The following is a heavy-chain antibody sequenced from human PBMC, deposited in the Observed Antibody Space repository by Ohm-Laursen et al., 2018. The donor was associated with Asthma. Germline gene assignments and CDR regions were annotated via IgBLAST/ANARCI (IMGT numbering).Heavy chain of an antibody. J-gene: IGHJ4*02. V-gene: IGHV4-31*03. Sequence: TLSLTCTVSGGSISSADYCLNWIRRHPGKGLEWIGFIYNGGSASYNPSLKSRVTISADTSKNQFSLKLISVTAADTAVYHCAVGPSSRKVDYWGQGTLVTVSS. CDR2: IYNGGSA. D-gene: IGHD1-26*01. CDR3: AVGPSSRKVDY. CDR1: GGSISSADYC.